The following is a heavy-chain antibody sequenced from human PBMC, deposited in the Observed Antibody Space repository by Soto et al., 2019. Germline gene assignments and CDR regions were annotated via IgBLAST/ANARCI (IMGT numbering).Heavy chain of an antibody. Sequence: QVQLVQSGAEVKKPGASVKVSCRASGYTFTSQYIHWVRQAPGQGLEWMGIINPSISTTTYAQKFPGRVTMTRDTSTSTVYMELSSLRSEDTAVYYCTREADYIGGTYRRGFDYWCQGTLVTVST. J-gene: IGHJ4*02. V-gene: IGHV1-46*03. CDR1: GYTFTSQY. CDR3: TREADYIGGTYRRGFDY. D-gene: IGHD3-16*02. CDR2: INPSISTT.